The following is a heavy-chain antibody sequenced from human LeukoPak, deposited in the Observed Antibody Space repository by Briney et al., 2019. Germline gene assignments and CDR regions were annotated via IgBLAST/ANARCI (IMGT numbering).Heavy chain of an antibody. V-gene: IGHV3-48*02. Sequence: PGGSLRLSCVASGFTFSVYSMHWVRQAPGKGLEWLSYIRRSSDAINYADSVKGRFTVSRDNAKNSLFLQMNSLRDEDTAVYYCARDDGQGEARNAFDVWGPGTMVTVSS. CDR1: GFTFSVYS. CDR3: ARDDGQGEARNAFDV. J-gene: IGHJ3*01. CDR2: IRRSSDAI. D-gene: IGHD1-26*01.